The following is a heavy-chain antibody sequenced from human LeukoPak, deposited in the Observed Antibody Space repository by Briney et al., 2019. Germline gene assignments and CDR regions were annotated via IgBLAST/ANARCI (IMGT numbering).Heavy chain of an antibody. D-gene: IGHD4-11*01. CDR1: GGSFSGYY. CDR2: INHSGST. V-gene: IGHV4-34*01. CDR3: ARGRTTETTFYYYYHGMDV. J-gene: IGHJ6*02. Sequence: PSETLSLTCAVYGGSFSGYYWSWIRQPPGKGLEWIGEINHSGSTNYNPSLKSRVTISVDTSKNQFSLKLRFVTAADTAVYYCARGRTTETTFYYYYHGMDVWGQGTTVTVSS.